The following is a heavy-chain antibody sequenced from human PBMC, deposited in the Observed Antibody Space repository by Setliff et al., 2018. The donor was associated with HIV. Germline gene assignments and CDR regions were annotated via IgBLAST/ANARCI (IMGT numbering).Heavy chain of an antibody. J-gene: IGHJ3*01. CDR2: ISGYNGNT. D-gene: IGHD6-19*01. CDR3: ARVPYRSAWFSGGHDAFDV. CDR1: GGTFSRYT. Sequence: ASVKVSCKASGGTFSRYTVSWVRQAPGQGPEWMGWISGYNGNTKYVQKFQGRVTMTTDTSTSTVYMELRSLRSDDTTVYYCARVPYRSAWFSGGHDAFDVWGQGTMVTVSS. V-gene: IGHV1-18*01.